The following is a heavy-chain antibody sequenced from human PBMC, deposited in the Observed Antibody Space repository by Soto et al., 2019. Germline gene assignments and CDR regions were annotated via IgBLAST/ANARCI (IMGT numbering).Heavy chain of an antibody. V-gene: IGHV1-69*13. CDR3: ARGGTYYDFWSGSGLRATDNWFDP. CDR2: IIPIFGTA. Sequence: SVKVSCKASGGTFSSYAISWVRQAPGQGLEWMGGIIPIFGTANYAQKFQGRVTITADESTGTAYMELSSLRSEDTAVYYCARGGTYYDFWSGSGLRATDNWFDPWGQGTLVTVSS. D-gene: IGHD3-3*01. J-gene: IGHJ5*02. CDR1: GGTFSSYA.